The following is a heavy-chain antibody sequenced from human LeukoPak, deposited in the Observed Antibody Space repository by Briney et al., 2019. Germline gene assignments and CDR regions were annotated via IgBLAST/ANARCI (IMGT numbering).Heavy chain of an antibody. CDR2: INPNSGGT. J-gene: IGHJ4*02. D-gene: IGHD3-16*02. Sequence: ASVKVSCKASGYTFTGYYMHWVRQAPGQGLEWMGWINPNSGGTNYAQKFQGRVTMTRDTSISTAYMELSRLRSDDTAVYYCARDRRYDYVWGSYRVDYWGQGTLVTVSS. V-gene: IGHV1-2*02. CDR3: ARDRRYDYVWGSYRVDY. CDR1: GYTFTGYY.